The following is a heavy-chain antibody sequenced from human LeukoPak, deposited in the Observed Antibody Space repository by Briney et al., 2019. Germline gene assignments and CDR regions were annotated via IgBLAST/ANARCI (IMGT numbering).Heavy chain of an antibody. D-gene: IGHD5-18*01. CDR1: GGSISSYY. Sequence: SETLSLTCTVSGGSISSYYWSWIRQPAGKGLEWIGRIYTSGSTNYNPSLKSRVTMSVDTSKNQFSLKLSSVTAADTAVYYCTREVWIQLWLGWFDPWGQGTLVTVSS. J-gene: IGHJ5*02. CDR2: IYTSGST. V-gene: IGHV4-4*07. CDR3: TREVWIQLWLGWFDP.